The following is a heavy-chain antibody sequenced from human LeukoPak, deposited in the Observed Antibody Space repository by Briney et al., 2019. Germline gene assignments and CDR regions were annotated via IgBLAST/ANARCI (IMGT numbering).Heavy chain of an antibody. V-gene: IGHV4-39*01. Sequence: SETLSLTCTVSGGSISSSSYYWGWIRQPPGKGLEWIGSIYYSGSTYYNPSLKSRVTISVDTSKNQFSLKLSSVTAADTAVYYCARHYGDYMNYYYYYGMDVWGQGTTVIVSS. CDR3: ARHYGDYMNYYYYYGMDV. J-gene: IGHJ6*02. CDR1: GGSISSSSYY. CDR2: IYYSGST. D-gene: IGHD4-17*01.